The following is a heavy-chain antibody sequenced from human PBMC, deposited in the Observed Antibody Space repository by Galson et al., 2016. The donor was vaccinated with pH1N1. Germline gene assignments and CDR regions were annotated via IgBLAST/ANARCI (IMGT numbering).Heavy chain of an antibody. CDR2: IYRGGTT. J-gene: IGHJ3*02. V-gene: IGHV3-53*01. CDR1: GFTVTDNY. Sequence: SLRLSCAASGFTVTDNYMNWVRRAPGKGLEWVSVIYRGGTTHYADSVKGRFSISRDNSRNTMYLQMNRLRVEDTAVYYCARERGNYPDESFDIWGQGTPVSVSS. CDR3: ARERGNYPDESFDI. D-gene: IGHD1-7*01.